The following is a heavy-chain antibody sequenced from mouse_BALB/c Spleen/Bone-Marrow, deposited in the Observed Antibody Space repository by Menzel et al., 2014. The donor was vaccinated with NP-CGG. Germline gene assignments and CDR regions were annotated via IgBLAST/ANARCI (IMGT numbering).Heavy chain of an antibody. CDR3: ARGRGWYLDY. CDR1: GYAISSYW. Sequence: QVQLQQSGAELVRPGSSVKISCKASGYAISSYWMNWVKQRPGQDLEWIGQIHPGDGDTNYNGKFKGKATLTADKSSSTAYMQISSLTSEDSAVYFCARGRGWYLDYWGQGTTLTVSS. V-gene: IGHV1-80*01. D-gene: IGHD2-3*01. CDR2: IHPGDGDT. J-gene: IGHJ2*01.